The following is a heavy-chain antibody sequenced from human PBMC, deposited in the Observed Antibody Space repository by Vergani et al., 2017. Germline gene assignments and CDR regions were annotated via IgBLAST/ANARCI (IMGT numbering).Heavy chain of an antibody. CDR1: GGSISSYY. J-gene: IGHJ4*02. CDR3: ARHDGDYFGGPYYFDY. D-gene: IGHD4-17*01. CDR2: IYYSGST. V-gene: IGHV4-59*01. Sequence: QVQLQESGPGLVKPSETLSLTCTVSGGSISSYYWSWIRQPPGKGLEWIGYIYYSGSTNYNPSLKSRVTISVDTSKNQFALKLSSVTAADTAVYYCARHDGDYFGGPYYFDYWGQGTLVTVSS.